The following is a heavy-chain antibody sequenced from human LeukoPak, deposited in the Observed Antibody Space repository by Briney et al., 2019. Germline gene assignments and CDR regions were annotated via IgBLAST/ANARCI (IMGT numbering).Heavy chain of an antibody. CDR1: GGSISSYY. V-gene: IGHV4-59*01. D-gene: IGHD3-16*01. CDR2: IYYSGNT. CDR3: VGGRAWFDP. J-gene: IGHJ5*02. Sequence: PSETLPLTCTVSGGSISSYYWSWIRQPPGKGLEWIGYIYYSGNTNYNSSLESRVTISVDTSKNQFSLRLNSVTAADTAVYYCVGGRAWFDPWGQGTLVTVSS.